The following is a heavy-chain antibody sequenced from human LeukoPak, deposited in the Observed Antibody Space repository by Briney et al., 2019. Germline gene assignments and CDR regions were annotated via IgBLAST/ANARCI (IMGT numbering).Heavy chain of an antibody. CDR1: GYTFTSYG. D-gene: IGHD6-13*01. Sequence: ASVKVSCKASGYTFTSYGISWVRQAPGQGLEWMGWISAYNGNTNYAQKLQGRVTMTTDTSTSTAHMELRSLRSDDTAVYYCARVYSSSWYGWFDPWGQGTLVTVSS. J-gene: IGHJ5*02. V-gene: IGHV1-18*01. CDR3: ARVYSSSWYGWFDP. CDR2: ISAYNGNT.